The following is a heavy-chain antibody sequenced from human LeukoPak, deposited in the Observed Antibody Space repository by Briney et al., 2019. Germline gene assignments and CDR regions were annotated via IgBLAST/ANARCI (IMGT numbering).Heavy chain of an antibody. D-gene: IGHD3-10*01. V-gene: IGHV3-7*01. CDR3: GRYDGRQYSLDY. CDR1: GFTFSRYW. J-gene: IGHJ4*02. Sequence: PGGSLRLSCAASGFTFSRYWMTWVRQAPEKGLEWVANIKQDGSEIHYVDAVKGRFTISRDNARNSLSLQMNSLRDEDTAVYYCGRYDGRQYSLDYWGQGTLVTVSS. CDR2: IKQDGSEI.